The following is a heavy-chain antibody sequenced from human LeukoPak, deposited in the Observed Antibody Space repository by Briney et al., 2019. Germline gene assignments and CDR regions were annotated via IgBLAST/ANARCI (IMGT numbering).Heavy chain of an antibody. CDR3: ARAPMVRGHGRAFDI. J-gene: IGHJ3*02. CDR1: GGSISSGDYY. D-gene: IGHD3-10*01. Sequence: PSQTLSLTCTVSGGSISSGDYYWSWIRQPPGKGLEWIGCMYYSGSTYYNPSLKSRLTISVDTSKNQFSLKLSSVTAADTAVYYCARAPMVRGHGRAFDIWGQGTLVTVSS. CDR2: MYYSGST. V-gene: IGHV4-30-4*01.